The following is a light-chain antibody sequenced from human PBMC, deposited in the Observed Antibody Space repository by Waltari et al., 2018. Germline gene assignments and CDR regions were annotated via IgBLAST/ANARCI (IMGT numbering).Light chain of an antibody. Sequence: DIQMTQSPSSLPGSVGARVTITCRASQSISTYLHWYQQKPGKAPKLLISSASSLQSGVPSRFSGSGYGTDFTLTISSLQPEDFATYYCQQSYSSPQTFGQGTKVEIK. CDR1: QSISTY. V-gene: IGKV1-39*01. CDR3: QQSYSSPQT. J-gene: IGKJ1*01. CDR2: SAS.